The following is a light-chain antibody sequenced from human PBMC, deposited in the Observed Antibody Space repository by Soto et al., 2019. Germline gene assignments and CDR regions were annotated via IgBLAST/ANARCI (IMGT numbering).Light chain of an antibody. CDR3: QQRSHWPT. CDR2: DAS. CDR1: QSVSSY. V-gene: IGKV3-11*01. J-gene: IGKJ2*01. Sequence: EIVLTQSPANLSLSPGERATLSCRASQSVSSYLAWYQQKPGQTPRLLIYDASNRATGITARFSGSGSGTDFTLTISSLEPEDFAVYYCQQRSHWPTFGQGTKLEI.